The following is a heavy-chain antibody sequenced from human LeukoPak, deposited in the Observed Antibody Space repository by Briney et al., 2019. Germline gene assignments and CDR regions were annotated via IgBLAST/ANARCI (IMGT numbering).Heavy chain of an antibody. CDR3: ARVHSFDWLFRPLDY. J-gene: IGHJ4*02. V-gene: IGHV3-20*01. CDR1: GFTFSSYW. D-gene: IGHD3-9*01. CDR2: INWNGGST. Sequence: GGSLRLSCAASGFTFSSYWMHWVRQAPGKGLEWVSGINWNGGSTGYADSVKGRFTISRGNAKNSLYLQMNSLRAEDTALYHRARVHSFDWLFRPLDYWGQGTLVTVSS.